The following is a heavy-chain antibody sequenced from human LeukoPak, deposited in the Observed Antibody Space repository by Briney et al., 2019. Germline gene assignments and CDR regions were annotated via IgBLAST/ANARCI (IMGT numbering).Heavy chain of an antibody. D-gene: IGHD3-22*01. CDR2: INPNSGDT. CDR1: GGTFSSYA. J-gene: IGHJ3*02. V-gene: IGHV1-2*02. CDR3: TREPLVVNYDNSGDPNVFDI. Sequence: ASVKVSCKASGGTFSSYAISWVRQAPGQGLEWMGWINPNSGDTNYAQKFQGRVTMTRDASISTAYMELSTLTSDDTAVYYCTREPLVVNYDNSGDPNVFDIWGQGTMVTVSS.